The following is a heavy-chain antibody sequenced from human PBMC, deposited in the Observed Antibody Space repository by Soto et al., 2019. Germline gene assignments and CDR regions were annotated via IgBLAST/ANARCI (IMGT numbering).Heavy chain of an antibody. CDR3: ARDSNWGVGMDV. V-gene: IGHV3-NL1*01. CDR2: IYSGGST. CDR1: GFTFSSYG. Sequence: QVQLVESGGDVVQPGRSLRLSCAASGFTFSSYGMHWVRQAPGKGLEWVSVIYSGGSTYYADSVKGRFTISRDNSKNTLYLQMNSLRAEDTAVYYCARDSNWGVGMDVWGQGTTVTVSS. J-gene: IGHJ6*02. D-gene: IGHD7-27*01.